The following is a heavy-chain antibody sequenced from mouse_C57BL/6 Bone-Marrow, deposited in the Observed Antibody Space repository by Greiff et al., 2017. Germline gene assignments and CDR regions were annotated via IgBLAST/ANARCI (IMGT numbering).Heavy chain of an antibody. Sequence: QVQLKQPGAELVKPGASVKLSCKASGYTFTSYWMHWVKQRPGRGLEWIGRIDPNSGGTKYNEKFKSKATLTVDQPSSTAYMQRSSLTSEDSAVYYCATITTVVRWGAMDYWGQGTSVTVSS. D-gene: IGHD1-1*01. CDR3: ATITTVVRWGAMDY. V-gene: IGHV1-72*01. CDR1: GYTFTSYW. CDR2: IDPNSGGT. J-gene: IGHJ4*01.